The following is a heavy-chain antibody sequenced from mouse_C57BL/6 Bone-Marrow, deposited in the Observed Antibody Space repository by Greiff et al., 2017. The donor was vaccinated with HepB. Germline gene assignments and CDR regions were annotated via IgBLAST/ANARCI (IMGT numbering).Heavy chain of an antibody. Sequence: VQLQQPGAELVRPGTSVKLSCKASGYTFTSYWMHWVKQRPGQGLEWIGVIDPSDSYTNYNQKFKGKATLTVDTSSSTAYMQLSSLTSEDSAVYYCARAEYYGSSWDYGGQGTTLTVSS. J-gene: IGHJ2*01. V-gene: IGHV1-59*01. CDR1: GYTFTSYW. CDR2: IDPSDSYT. CDR3: ARAEYYGSSWDY. D-gene: IGHD1-1*01.